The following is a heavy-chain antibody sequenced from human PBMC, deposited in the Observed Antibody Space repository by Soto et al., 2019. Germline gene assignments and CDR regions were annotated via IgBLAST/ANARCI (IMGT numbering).Heavy chain of an antibody. CDR1: GFSFGAYA. CDR2: ITRSGSSA. CDR3: AKSGSFFYFDC. Sequence: GSLGRSRAAAGFSFGAYAIIWDRQAPGKELEWVSGITRSGSSAYYADSVKGRFTISTDNSNNTQYPQMNSLRAEDTAAYYCAKSGSFFYFDCWGQGTTVTVSS. J-gene: IGHJ4*02. D-gene: IGHD1-26*01. V-gene: IGHV3-23*01.